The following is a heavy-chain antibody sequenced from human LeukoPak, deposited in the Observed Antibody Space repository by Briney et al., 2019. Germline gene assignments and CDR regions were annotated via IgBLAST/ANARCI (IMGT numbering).Heavy chain of an antibody. D-gene: IGHD4-17*01. CDR2: IIYSWAT. CDR3: ARLGYGDYVWYYYRDV. CDR1: GGTISSSSYY. Sequence: PSETLSLTCTVSGGTISSSSYYWGWIRQPPGKGLEWIGSIIYSWATHYNPSLKRRCAISVATPKNQFSLKLSSVTAADTAVYYCARLGYGDYVWYYYRDVWGKGTTVTVSS. J-gene: IGHJ6*03. V-gene: IGHV4-39*01.